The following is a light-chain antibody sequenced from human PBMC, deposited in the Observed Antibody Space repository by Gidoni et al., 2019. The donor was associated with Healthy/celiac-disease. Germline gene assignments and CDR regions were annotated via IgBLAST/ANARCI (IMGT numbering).Light chain of an antibody. CDR1: QSVSIY. Sequence: EIVLTQSPATLSLSPGERATLSCRASQSVSIYLAWYQQKPGQAPRLRIYDASNRATGIPARFSGSGSGTDFTLTISSLEPEDFAVYYCQQRSNWRSTFGGGTKVEIK. J-gene: IGKJ4*01. V-gene: IGKV3-11*01. CDR3: QQRSNWRST. CDR2: DAS.